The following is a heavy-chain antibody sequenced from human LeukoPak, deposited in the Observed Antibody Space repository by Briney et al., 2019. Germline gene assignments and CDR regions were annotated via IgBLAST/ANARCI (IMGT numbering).Heavy chain of an antibody. CDR1: GGSISSYY. V-gene: IGHV4-59*01. Sequence: SETLSLTCTVSGGSISSYYWSWIRQPPGKGQEWIGYIYYSGSTNYNPSLKSRVTISVDTSKNQFSLKLSSVTAADTAVYYCASLLNSSGFDYWGQGNLVTVSS. CDR3: ASLLNSSGFDY. CDR2: IYYSGST. J-gene: IGHJ4*02. D-gene: IGHD6-19*01.